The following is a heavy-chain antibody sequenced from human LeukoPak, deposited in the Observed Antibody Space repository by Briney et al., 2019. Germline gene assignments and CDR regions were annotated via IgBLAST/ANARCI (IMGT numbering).Heavy chain of an antibody. Sequence: GGSLRLSCAASGFTFSSYSMNWVRQAPGKGLEWVSSISSSSSYIYYADSVKGRFTISRDNAKNSLFLQMNSLRAEDTAVYYCARGFSNYGHYFNYWGQGILVTVSS. J-gene: IGHJ4*02. CDR2: ISSSSSYI. CDR1: GFTFSSYS. V-gene: IGHV3-21*01. CDR3: ARGFSNYGHYFNY. D-gene: IGHD4-11*01.